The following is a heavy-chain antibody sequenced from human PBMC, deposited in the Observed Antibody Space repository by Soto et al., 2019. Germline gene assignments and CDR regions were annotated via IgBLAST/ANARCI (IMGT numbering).Heavy chain of an antibody. J-gene: IGHJ6*02. Sequence: SETLSLTCTVSGDSISSGDYYWSWIRQPPGKGLEWIGYIYYSGSTYYNPSLKSRVTISVDTSKNQFSLKLSSVTAADTAVYYCARTAAGDNYYYYYGMDVWGQGTTVTVSS. CDR3: ARTAAGDNYYYYYGMDV. V-gene: IGHV4-30-4*01. CDR1: GDSISSGDYY. CDR2: IYYSGST. D-gene: IGHD6-25*01.